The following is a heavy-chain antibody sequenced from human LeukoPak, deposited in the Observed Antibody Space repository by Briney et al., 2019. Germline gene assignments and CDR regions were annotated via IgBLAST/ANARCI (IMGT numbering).Heavy chain of an antibody. Sequence: GASVKVSCKASGFTFTSSAMQWVRQARGQRLEWIGWIVVGSGNTNYAQKFQERVTITRDMSTSTAYMELSSLRSEDTAVYYCAAYTRHSSDKYYYYYMDVWGKGTTVTVSS. J-gene: IGHJ6*03. CDR3: AAYTRHSSDKYYYYYMDV. V-gene: IGHV1-58*02. CDR1: GFTFTSSA. CDR2: IVVGSGNT. D-gene: IGHD3-10*01.